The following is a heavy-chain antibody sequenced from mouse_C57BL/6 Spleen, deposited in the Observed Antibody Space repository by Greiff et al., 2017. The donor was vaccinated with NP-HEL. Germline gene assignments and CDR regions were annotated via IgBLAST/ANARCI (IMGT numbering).Heavy chain of an antibody. Sequence: VQLQQSGAELVRPGASVTLSCTASGYTFTDYEMHWVKQTPVHGLEWIGAIDPETGGTAYNQKFKGKAILTADKSSSTAYMELRSLTSEDSAVYYCTRAQLGHYFDYWGQGTTLTVSS. V-gene: IGHV1-15*01. CDR3: TRAQLGHYFDY. CDR1: GYTFTDYE. J-gene: IGHJ2*01. D-gene: IGHD4-1*02. CDR2: IDPETGGT.